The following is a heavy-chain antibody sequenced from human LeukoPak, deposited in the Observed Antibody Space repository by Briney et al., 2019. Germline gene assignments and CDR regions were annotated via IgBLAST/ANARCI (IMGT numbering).Heavy chain of an antibody. CDR1: GGSISSSSYS. J-gene: IGHJ4*02. CDR3: ARRMGNSGPFDY. D-gene: IGHD1-26*01. V-gene: IGHV4-39*01. CDR2: IYYSGST. Sequence: KPSETLSLTCTVSGGSISSSSYSWGWIRQPPGKGLEWIGTIYYSGSTSYNPSLTGRVTISVDTSKNQFPLRLSSVTAADTAVYYCARRMGNSGPFDYWGQGTLVTVSS.